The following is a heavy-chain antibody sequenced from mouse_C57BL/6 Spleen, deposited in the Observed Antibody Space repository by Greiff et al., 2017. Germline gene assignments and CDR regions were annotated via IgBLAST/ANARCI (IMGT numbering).Heavy chain of an antibody. CDR1: GYTFTDHT. V-gene: IGHV1-78*01. D-gene: IGHD1-1*01. CDR3: ARTPNYYGSSYERYAMDY. Sequence: QVQLQQSDAELVKPGASVKISCKVSGYTFTDHTIHWMKQRPEQGLEWIGYIYPRDGSTKYNEKFKGKATLTADKSSSTAYMQLNSLTSEDSAVYFCARTPNYYGSSYERYAMDYWGQGTSVTVSS. CDR2: IYPRDGST. J-gene: IGHJ4*01.